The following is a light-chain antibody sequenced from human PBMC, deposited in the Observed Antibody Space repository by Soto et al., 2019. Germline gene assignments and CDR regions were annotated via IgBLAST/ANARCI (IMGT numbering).Light chain of an antibody. CDR3: QQLSAYPYT. CDR1: QGISSY. J-gene: IGKJ2*01. Sequence: DIQMTQSPSFLSASVGDRVTITCRASQGISSYLAWYQQKPGKAPKLLIYAASTLQSGVPSRFSGSGSGTEFTLTISSLQPEDFATYYCQQLSAYPYTFGQGTILEIK. V-gene: IGKV1-9*01. CDR2: AAS.